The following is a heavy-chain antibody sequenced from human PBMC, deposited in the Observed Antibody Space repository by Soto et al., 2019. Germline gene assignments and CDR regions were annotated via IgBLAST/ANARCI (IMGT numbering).Heavy chain of an antibody. V-gene: IGHV3-30-3*01. D-gene: IGHD5-12*01. J-gene: IGHJ4*02. CDR3: AKETSAYEIDY. CDR1: GFIFSGYA. Sequence: QVQLVASGGGVVQPGRSLRLSCAVSGFIFSGYAMHWVRQAPGKGLEWVAVISYDGNTKYYADSVKGRFTVSRDNSKNTLYVQWHNLSAEDTAMYYCAKETSAYEIDYWGQGTLVTVSS. CDR2: ISYDGNTK.